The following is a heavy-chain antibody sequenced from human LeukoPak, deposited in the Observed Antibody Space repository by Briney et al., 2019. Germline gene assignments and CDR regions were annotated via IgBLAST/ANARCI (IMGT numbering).Heavy chain of an antibody. CDR2: ISGSGGST. CDR1: GFTFSSYA. V-gene: IGHV3-23*01. CDR3: ATHLLIVVVPAARQLDDY. J-gene: IGHJ4*02. D-gene: IGHD2-2*01. Sequence: GGSLRLSYAASGFTFSSYAMSWVRQAPGKGLEWVSAISGSGGSTYYADSVKGRFTISRDNSKNTLYLQMNSLRAEDTAVYYCATHLLIVVVPAARQLDDYWGQGTLVTVSS.